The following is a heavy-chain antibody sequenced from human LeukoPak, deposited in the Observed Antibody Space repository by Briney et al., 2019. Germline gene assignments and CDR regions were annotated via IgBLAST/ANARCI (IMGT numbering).Heavy chain of an antibody. CDR3: ARQRYYGSGSWVYYYYYMDV. D-gene: IGHD3-10*01. V-gene: IGHV4-59*08. J-gene: IGHJ6*03. CDR1: GGFISSYY. Sequence: SETLSLTCTVSGGFISSYYWSWIRQPPGKGLEWIGYIYYSGSTNYNPSLKSRVTISVDTSKNQFSLKLSSVTAADTAVYYCARQRYYGSGSWVYYYYYMDVWGKGTTVTISS. CDR2: IYYSGST.